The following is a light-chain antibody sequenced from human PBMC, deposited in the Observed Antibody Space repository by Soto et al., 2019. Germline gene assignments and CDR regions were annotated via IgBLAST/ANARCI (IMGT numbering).Light chain of an antibody. J-gene: IGKJ2*01. CDR3: QQYNNWPYT. V-gene: IGKV3-15*01. CDR2: RAS. Sequence: EIVMTQSPATLSVPPGGSATLSCRASQHVSSNFAWYRQKPGQAPTLLIYRASTRATGIPARFSGSGSGTEFTIAISRLQSEDFAVYYGQQYNNWPYTFGQGTKLEIK. CDR1: QHVSSN.